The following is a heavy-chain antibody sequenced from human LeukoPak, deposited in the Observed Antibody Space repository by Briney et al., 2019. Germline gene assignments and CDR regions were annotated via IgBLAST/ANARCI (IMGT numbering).Heavy chain of an antibody. CDR3: AGDPGYSYGYDY. J-gene: IGHJ4*02. D-gene: IGHD5-18*01. CDR2: IYSDGST. V-gene: IGHV3-66*01. Sequence: GGSLRLSCAASGFTVSDNYMSWVRQAPGKGLEWVSVIYSDGSTYYADSVKGRFTISRDNSKNTVYLQMNSLRAEDTAVYYCAGDPGYSYGYDYWGQGTLVTVSS. CDR1: GFTVSDNY.